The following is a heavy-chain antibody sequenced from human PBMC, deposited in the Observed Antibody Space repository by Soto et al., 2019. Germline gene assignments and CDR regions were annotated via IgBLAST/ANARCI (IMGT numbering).Heavy chain of an antibody. Sequence: PADTLSLTCTVSGDSISSGDYYWSWIRQPPGKGLEWIGYIYYSGSTYYNPSLKSRVSISVDTSKNQFSLSLHSVTAADTAVYYCARGGGEYDYWGQGTLVTVSS. V-gene: IGHV4-30-4*02. J-gene: IGHJ4*02. CDR2: IYYSGST. D-gene: IGHD4-17*01. CDR3: ARGGGEYDY. CDR1: GDSISSGDYY.